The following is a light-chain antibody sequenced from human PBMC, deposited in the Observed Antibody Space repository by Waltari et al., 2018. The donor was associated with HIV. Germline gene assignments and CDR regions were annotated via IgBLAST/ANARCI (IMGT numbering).Light chain of an antibody. CDR2: GVS. V-gene: IGLV2-23*02. CDR1: SSDVGTYHL. Sequence: QSALTQPASVSGSPGQSLTISCTGTSSDVGTYHLVSWYQQHPGKAPKLIIYGVSKRPSGVSDRFSGSKSGNMASLTISGLQAEDEADYYCCSYAGSRTFVVFGGGTKLTVL. J-gene: IGLJ2*01. CDR3: CSYAGSRTFVV.